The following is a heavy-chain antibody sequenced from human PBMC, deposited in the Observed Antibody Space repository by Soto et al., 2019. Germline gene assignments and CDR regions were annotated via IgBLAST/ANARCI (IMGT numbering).Heavy chain of an antibody. D-gene: IGHD2-2*01. CDR2: ISADNGNT. CDR3: ARVGDIVVVGPWFDT. J-gene: IGHJ5*02. Sequence: GASVKVSCKASGYTFTTYGISWVRQAPGQGLEWMGWISADNGNTNYAQNLQGRVTMTTEKSTSTAYMELRSLTSDDTAVYYCARVGDIVVVGPWFDTWGQGTLVTVSS. CDR1: GYTFTTYG. V-gene: IGHV1-18*01.